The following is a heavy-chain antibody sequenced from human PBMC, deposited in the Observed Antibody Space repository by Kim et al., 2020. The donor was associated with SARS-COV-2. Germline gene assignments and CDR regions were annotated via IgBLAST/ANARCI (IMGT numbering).Heavy chain of an antibody. Sequence: ASVKVSCKASGYTFTSYYMYWVRQAPGQGLEWMGVINPSGGSTSFAQKFQGRITMTRDTSTSAVYLELSSLRSEDTAVYYCARDAGGSYFHFDYWGQGTLVTVSS. D-gene: IGHD1-26*01. CDR3: ARDAGGSYFHFDY. CDR2: INPSGGST. J-gene: IGHJ4*02. V-gene: IGHV1-46*01. CDR1: GYTFTSYY.